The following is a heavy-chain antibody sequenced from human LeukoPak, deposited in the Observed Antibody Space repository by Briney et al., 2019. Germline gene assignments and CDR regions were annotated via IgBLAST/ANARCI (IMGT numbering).Heavy chain of an antibody. CDR3: ARDVSPVAGPDY. V-gene: IGHV1-2*02. CDR2: INPNSGGT. J-gene: IGHJ4*02. Sequence: ASVKVSCNVSGYTFTGYYKHCVRQAPGQGLEWMGWINPNSGGTNYAQKFQGRVTMTRDTSIGTAYMELSRLRSDDTAVYYCARDVSPVAGPDYWGQGTLVTVSS. D-gene: IGHD6-19*01. CDR1: GYTFTGYY.